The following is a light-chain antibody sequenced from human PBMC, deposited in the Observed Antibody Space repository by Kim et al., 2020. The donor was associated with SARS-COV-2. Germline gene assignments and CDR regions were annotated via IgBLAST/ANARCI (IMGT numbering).Light chain of an antibody. J-gene: IGLJ3*02. CDR3: QAWDSSTWV. Sequence: SYELTQPPSVSVSPGQTASITCSGDKLGDKYACWYQQKPGQSPVLVIYQDSKRPSGIPERFSGSNSGKTATLTISGTQAMDEADYYCQAWDSSTWVFGGG. CDR2: QDS. CDR1: KLGDKY. V-gene: IGLV3-1*01.